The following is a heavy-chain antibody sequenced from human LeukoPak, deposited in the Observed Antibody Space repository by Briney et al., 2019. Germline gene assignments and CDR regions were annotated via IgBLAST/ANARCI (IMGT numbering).Heavy chain of an antibody. Sequence: GGSLRLSCAVSGFTFTNYYMSWVRQAPGKGLEVVANINQVGTETFYVDSVKGRFTISKDNAKNSLYLQMSSLRAEDTAVYYCAQLLLRGPTAWGQGTLVTVSS. V-gene: IGHV3-7*01. J-gene: IGHJ4*02. CDR1: GFTFTNYY. CDR2: INQVGTET. CDR3: AQLLLRGPTA. D-gene: IGHD2-15*01.